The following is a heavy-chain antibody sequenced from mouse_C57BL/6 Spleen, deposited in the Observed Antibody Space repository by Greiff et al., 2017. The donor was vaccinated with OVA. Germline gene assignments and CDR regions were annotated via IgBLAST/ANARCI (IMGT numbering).Heavy chain of an antibody. CDR2: INPNNGGT. CDR1: GYTFTDYN. D-gene: IGHD1-1*01. V-gene: IGHV1-18*01. CDR3: ARGDYYYGSSYFDY. J-gene: IGHJ2*01. Sequence: EVMLVESGPELVKPGASVKIPCKASGYTFTDYNMDWVKQSHGKSLEWIGDINPNNGGTIYNQKFKGKATLTVDKSSSTAYMELRSLTSEDTAVYYCARGDYYYGSSYFDYWGQGTTLTVSS.